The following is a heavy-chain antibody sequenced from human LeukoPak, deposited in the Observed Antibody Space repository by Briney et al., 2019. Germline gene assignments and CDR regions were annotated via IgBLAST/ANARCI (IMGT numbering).Heavy chain of an antibody. CDR2: ISSSGSTI. CDR3: ARDLLHYDSSGYYYGYYFDY. CDR1: GFTFSSYE. D-gene: IGHD3-22*01. Sequence: GGSLRLSCAASGFTFSSYEMNWVRQAPGKGLEWVSYISSSGSTIYYADSVKGRFTISRDNAKNSLYLQMNSLRAEDTAVYYCARDLLHYDSSGYYYGYYFDYWGQGTLVTVSS. V-gene: IGHV3-48*03. J-gene: IGHJ4*02.